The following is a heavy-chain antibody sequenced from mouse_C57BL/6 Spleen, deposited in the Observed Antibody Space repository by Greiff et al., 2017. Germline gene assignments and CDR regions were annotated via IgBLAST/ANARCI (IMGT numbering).Heavy chain of an antibody. CDR2: ISYDGSN. CDR3: AREDGNYSAWFAY. V-gene: IGHV3-6*01. Sequence: ESGPGLVKPSQSLSLTCSVTGYSITSGYYWNWIRQFPGNKLEWMGYISYDGSNNYNPSLKNRISITRDTSKNQFFLKLNSVTTEDTATYYCAREDGNYSAWFAYWGQGTLVTVSA. CDR1: GYSITSGYY. J-gene: IGHJ3*01. D-gene: IGHD2-1*01.